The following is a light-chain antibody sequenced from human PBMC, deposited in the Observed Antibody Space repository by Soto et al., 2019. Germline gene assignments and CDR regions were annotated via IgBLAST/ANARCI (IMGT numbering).Light chain of an antibody. J-gene: IGLJ1*01. CDR2: EVS. CDR3: SSYRSIGPLV. Sequence: QSVLAQAASVSGAPGQSITISCTGTSSDIGGYNYVSWYQQHPGKAPKVIIYEVSNRPSGVSNRFSGSKSGNTASLTISGLQAEDEADYYCSSYRSIGPLVFGTGTKVTVL. V-gene: IGLV2-14*01. CDR1: SSDIGGYNY.